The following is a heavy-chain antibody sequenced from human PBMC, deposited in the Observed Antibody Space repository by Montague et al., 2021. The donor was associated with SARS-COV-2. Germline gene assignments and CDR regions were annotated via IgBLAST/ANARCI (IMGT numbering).Heavy chain of an antibody. V-gene: IGHV4-34*01. CDR1: GGSFSGYY. J-gene: IGHJ4*02. CDR3: ARGSVDIVVGVAATTPYFDY. Sequence: SETLSLTCAVYGGSFSGYYWSWIRQPPGKGLEWIGEINHSGSTNYNPSLKSRVTISVDTSKNQFSLKLSSVTAADTAVYYCARGSVDIVVGVAATTPYFDYWGQGTLVIVSS. D-gene: IGHD2-15*01. CDR2: INHSGST.